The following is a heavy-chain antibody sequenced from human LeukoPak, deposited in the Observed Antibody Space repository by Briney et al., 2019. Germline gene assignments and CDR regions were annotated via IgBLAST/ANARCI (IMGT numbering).Heavy chain of an antibody. V-gene: IGHV4-34*01. CDR2: INHSGST. D-gene: IGHD3-22*01. CDR3: ASRMYYYDSSGYYP. J-gene: IGHJ5*02. Sequence: SETLSLTCTVSGDSMSTYYWSWIRQPPGKGLEWIGEINHSGSTNYNPSLKSRVTISVDTSKNQFSLKLSSVTAADTAVYYCASRMYYYDSSGYYPWGQGTLVTVSS. CDR1: GDSMSTYY.